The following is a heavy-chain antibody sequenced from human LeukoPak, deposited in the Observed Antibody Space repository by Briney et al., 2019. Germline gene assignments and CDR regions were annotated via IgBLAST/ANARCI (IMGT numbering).Heavy chain of an antibody. Sequence: GGSLRLSCAASGFSISDFYMSWIRQAPGKGLEWVSYISRSDSTIYYADSVKGRFTISRDNAKNSLYLQMNSLRAEDTAVYYCARAGSSSWYTGNWFDPWGQGTLVTVSS. CDR2: ISRSDSTI. J-gene: IGHJ5*02. CDR3: ARAGSSSWYTGNWFDP. D-gene: IGHD6-13*01. V-gene: IGHV3-11*01. CDR1: GFSISDFY.